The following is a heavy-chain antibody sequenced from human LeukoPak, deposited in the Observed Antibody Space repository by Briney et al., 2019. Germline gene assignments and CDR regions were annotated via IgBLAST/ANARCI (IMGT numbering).Heavy chain of an antibody. D-gene: IGHD2-21*02. J-gene: IGHJ4*02. Sequence: ASVRVSCKASGYTFTGYNMHWVRQAPGQGLEWMGWINPNSGGTNYVQKFQGRVTMTTDTSISTAYMELSSLRSGDTAVYYCRREVSVVVTAIHYWGQGTLVTVSS. CDR2: INPNSGGT. V-gene: IGHV1-2*02. CDR3: RREVSVVVTAIHY. CDR1: GYTFTGYN.